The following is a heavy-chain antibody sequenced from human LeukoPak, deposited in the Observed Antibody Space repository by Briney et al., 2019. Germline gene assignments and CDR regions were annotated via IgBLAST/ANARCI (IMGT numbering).Heavy chain of an antibody. CDR3: ARDCDGSGTMLDF. J-gene: IGHJ4*02. D-gene: IGHD3-10*01. V-gene: IGHV1-18*01. CDR2: ISGYDGET. CDR1: GYTFTDYA. Sequence: GASVKVSCKAAGYTFTDYAISWVRQAPGQGLEWMGWISGYDGETKYIEKVQGRVTMTTDTSTRTAYMDLRNLRSDDTAVYYCARDCDGSGTMLDFWGQGAQVTVSS.